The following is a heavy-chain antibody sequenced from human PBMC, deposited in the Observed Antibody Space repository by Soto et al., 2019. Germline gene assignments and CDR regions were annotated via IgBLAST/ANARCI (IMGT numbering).Heavy chain of an antibody. CDR3: TRGPRSTSTGTGAF. V-gene: IGHV3-74*01. D-gene: IGHD1-1*01. CDR2: VNDDGIST. J-gene: IGHJ4*02. CDR1: GFTFSMYW. Sequence: GGSLRLSCAASGFTFSMYWMHWVRQVPGKGPEWVSRVNDDGISTNYADSVKGRFTISRDNAKNTLYLQMNALRVEDTAVYYCTRGPRSTSTGTGAFWGQGTLVTVSS.